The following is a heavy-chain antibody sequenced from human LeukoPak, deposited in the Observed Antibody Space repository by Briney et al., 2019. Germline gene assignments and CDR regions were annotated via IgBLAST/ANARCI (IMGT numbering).Heavy chain of an antibody. V-gene: IGHV3-53*01. Sequence: PGGSLRLSCAASGFTFSSYEMNWARQAPGKGLKWVSVIFSGGSTYYADSVRGRFTLSRDNSKNTVYLQMNSLRADDTAVYYCARAYVMGATRWFDPWGQGTLVTVSS. J-gene: IGHJ5*02. D-gene: IGHD1-26*01. CDR1: GFTFSSYE. CDR3: ARAYVMGATRWFDP. CDR2: IFSGGST.